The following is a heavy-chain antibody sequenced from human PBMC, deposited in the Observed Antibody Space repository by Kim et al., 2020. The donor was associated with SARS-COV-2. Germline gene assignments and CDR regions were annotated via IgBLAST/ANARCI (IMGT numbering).Heavy chain of an antibody. CDR3: ARGRESQIYYFDY. J-gene: IGHJ4*02. V-gene: IGHV3-74*01. Sequence: YADPVKGRFTVSRDNAKNTLYLPMNSLRGEDTAVYYCARGRESQIYYFDYWGQGTLVTVSS.